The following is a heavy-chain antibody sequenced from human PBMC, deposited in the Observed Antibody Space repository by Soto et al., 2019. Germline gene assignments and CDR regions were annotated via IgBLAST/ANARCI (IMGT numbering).Heavy chain of an antibody. D-gene: IGHD3-22*01. CDR1: GGSISSGGYY. CDR2: IYYSGST. J-gene: IGHJ4*02. V-gene: IGHV4-31*03. CDR3: ARDYYDSSGYRTALDY. Sequence: PSETLSLTCTVSGGSISSGGYYWSWIRQHPGKGLEWIGYIYYSGSTYYNPSLKSRVTISVDTSKNQFSLKLSSVTAADTAVYYCARDYYDSSGYRTALDYWGQGTLVTVSS.